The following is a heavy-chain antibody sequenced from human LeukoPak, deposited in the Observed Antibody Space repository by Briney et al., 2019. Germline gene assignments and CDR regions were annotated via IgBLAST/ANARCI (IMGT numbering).Heavy chain of an antibody. J-gene: IGHJ4*02. CDR2: INHSGST. CDR1: GGSFSGYY. CDR3: ARGRRWLPPRGLVESFDY. Sequence: PSETLSLTCAVYGGSFSGYYWSWIRQPPGKGLEWIGEINHSGSTKYNPSLKSRVTISVDTSKNQCSLKLSSVTAADTAVYYCARGRRWLPPRGLVESFDYWGQGTLVTVSS. D-gene: IGHD4-17*01. V-gene: IGHV4-34*01.